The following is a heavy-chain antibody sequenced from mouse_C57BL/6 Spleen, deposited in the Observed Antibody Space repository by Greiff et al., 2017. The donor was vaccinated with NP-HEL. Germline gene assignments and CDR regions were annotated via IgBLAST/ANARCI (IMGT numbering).Heavy chain of an antibody. Sequence: VQLQQPGAELVKPGASVKLSCKASGYTFTSYWMHWVKQRPGQGLEWIGMIHPNSGSTNYNEKFKSKATLTVDKSSSTAYMQLSSLTSEDSAVYYCARSLYDYDGDVFAYWGQGTLVTVSA. CDR3: ARSLYDYDGDVFAY. V-gene: IGHV1-64*01. D-gene: IGHD2-4*01. CDR2: IHPNSGST. J-gene: IGHJ3*01. CDR1: GYTFTSYW.